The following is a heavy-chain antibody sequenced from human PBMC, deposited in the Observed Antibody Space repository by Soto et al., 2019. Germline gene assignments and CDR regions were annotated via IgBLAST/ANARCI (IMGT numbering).Heavy chain of an antibody. V-gene: IGHV4-31*03. CDR1: GGSIGSGGYY. J-gene: IGHJ4*02. Sequence: SETLSLTCTVSGGSIGSGGYYWSWIRQHPGKGLEWIGYIYYSGSTYYNPSLKSRVTISVDTSKNQFSLKLSSVTAADTAVYYCARSATVTNYFDYWGQGTLVTVSS. D-gene: IGHD4-17*01. CDR3: ARSATVTNYFDY. CDR2: IYYSGST.